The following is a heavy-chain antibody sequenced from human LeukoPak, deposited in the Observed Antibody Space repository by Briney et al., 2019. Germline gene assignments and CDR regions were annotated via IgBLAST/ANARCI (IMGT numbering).Heavy chain of an antibody. D-gene: IGHD3-10*01. V-gene: IGHV4-4*07. CDR2: IYTSGST. J-gene: IGHJ4*02. Sequence: SETLSLTCTVSGGSISSYYWSWIRQPAGKGLEWIGRIYTSGSTNYNPSLKSRVTMSVDTSKNQFSLKLSSVTAADTAVYYCAKDQGPYGSGSYYPPGFDYWGQGTLVTVSS. CDR1: GGSISSYY. CDR3: AKDQGPYGSGSYYPPGFDY.